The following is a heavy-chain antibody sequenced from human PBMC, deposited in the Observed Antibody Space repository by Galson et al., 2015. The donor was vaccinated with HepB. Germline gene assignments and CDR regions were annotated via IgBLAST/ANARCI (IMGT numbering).Heavy chain of an antibody. D-gene: IGHD3-16*01. V-gene: IGHV1-69*13. CDR3: AKEGGGGDRPHAFDI. CDR2: IIPIFGVA. CDR1: GGTFSSYS. Sequence: SVKVSCKATGGTFSSYSITWVRQAPGQGLEWIGGIIPIFGVANYAQKFQARVTITAEVSTGTAYMGLRSLRSDDTAVYYCAKEGGGGDRPHAFDIWGQGTMVTVSS. J-gene: IGHJ3*02.